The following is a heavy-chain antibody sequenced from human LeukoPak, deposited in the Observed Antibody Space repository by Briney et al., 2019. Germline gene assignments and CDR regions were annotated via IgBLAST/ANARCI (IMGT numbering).Heavy chain of an antibody. V-gene: IGHV1-18*01. CDR2: ISAYNGNT. CDR1: GYTFTSYG. J-gene: IGHJ6*02. D-gene: IGHD6-25*01. Sequence: ASVKVSCKASGYTFTSYGISWVRQAPRQGLEWMGWISAYNGNTNYTQKLQGRVTMTTDTSTSTSYMELRSLRSDDTAVYYCARDPLPPYSSGLYFYYYGMDVWGQGTTVTVSS. CDR3: ARDPLPPYSSGLYFYYYGMDV.